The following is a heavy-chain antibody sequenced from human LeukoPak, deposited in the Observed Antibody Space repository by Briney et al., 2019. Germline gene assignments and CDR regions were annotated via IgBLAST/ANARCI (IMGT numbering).Heavy chain of an antibody. CDR2: INPNSGGT. Sequence: ASVKVSCRASGYTFTGYYMHWVRQAPGQGLEWMGWINPNSGGTNYAQKFQGRVTMTRDTSISTAYMELSRLRSDDTAVYYCARGAGGIAADDYWGQGTLVTVSS. J-gene: IGHJ4*02. CDR1: GYTFTGYY. D-gene: IGHD6-13*01. V-gene: IGHV1-2*02. CDR3: ARGAGGIAADDY.